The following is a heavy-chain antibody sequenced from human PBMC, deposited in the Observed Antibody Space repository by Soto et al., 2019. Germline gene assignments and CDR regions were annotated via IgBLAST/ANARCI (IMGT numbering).Heavy chain of an antibody. D-gene: IGHD3-22*01. J-gene: IGHJ4*02. Sequence: QVQLVESGGGVVQPGRSLRLSCAASGFTFSSYGMHWVRQAPGKGLEWVAVIRYDGSNKYYADSVKGRFTISRDNSKNPLYLQLNSLRAEDTAVYYCARHHSITMIVGVYDYWGQGTLVTVSS. V-gene: IGHV3-33*01. CDR1: GFTFSSYG. CDR2: IRYDGSNK. CDR3: ARHHSITMIVGVYDY.